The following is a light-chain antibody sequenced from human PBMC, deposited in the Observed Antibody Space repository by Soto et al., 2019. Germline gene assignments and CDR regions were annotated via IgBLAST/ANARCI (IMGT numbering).Light chain of an antibody. CDR1: TSNIGAHYD. V-gene: IGLV1-40*01. Sequence: QSVLTQPPSVSGAPGQRVTISCTGSTSNIGAHYDVHWYQQLPGKAPKLLIFASSNRPSGVPGRFSGSESVTSASLAITGLQTEDEADYYCQSYDDSLRAYVFGSGTKVTVL. J-gene: IGLJ1*01. CDR3: QSYDDSLRAYV. CDR2: ASS.